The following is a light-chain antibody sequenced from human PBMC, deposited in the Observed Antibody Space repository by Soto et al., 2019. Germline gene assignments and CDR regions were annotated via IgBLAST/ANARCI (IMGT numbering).Light chain of an antibody. J-gene: IGKJ5*01. Sequence: EIVMTQSPATLSVSPGERATLSCRASQSVSSNLSWYQQKHGQAPRLLIYGASTRATGIPARFSGSGSGTEFTLTISSLQSEDFAVYYCQQYNNWPPVITFGQGTRLEIK. CDR2: GAS. V-gene: IGKV3-15*01. CDR3: QQYNNWPPVIT. CDR1: QSVSSN.